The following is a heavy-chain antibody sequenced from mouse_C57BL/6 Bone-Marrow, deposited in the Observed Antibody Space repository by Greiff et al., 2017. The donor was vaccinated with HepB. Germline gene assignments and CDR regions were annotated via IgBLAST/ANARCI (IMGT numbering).Heavy chain of an antibody. D-gene: IGHD2-5*01. Sequence: VQLQQSGAELVRPGASVKLSCTASGFNIKDDYMHWVKQRPEQGLEWIGWIDPENGDTEYASKFQGKATITADTSSNTAYLQPSSLTSEDTAVYYCTTAYYSNYVSVLWFAYWGQGTLVTVSA. J-gene: IGHJ3*01. V-gene: IGHV14-4*01. CDR1: GFNIKDDY. CDR3: TTAYYSNYVSVLWFAY. CDR2: IDPENGDT.